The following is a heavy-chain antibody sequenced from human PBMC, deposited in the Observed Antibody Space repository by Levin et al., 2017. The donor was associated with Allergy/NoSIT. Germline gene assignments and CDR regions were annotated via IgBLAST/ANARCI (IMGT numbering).Heavy chain of an antibody. CDR3: ARLTADYYFSLAL. CDR2: IAAYNGKT. V-gene: IGHV1-18*01. CDR1: GYDFTTYV. Sequence: ASVKVSCKASGYDFTTYVITWVRQAPGQGLEWLGWIAAYNGKTSYPQNLQDRVTVTMDTTTRTAFLELRSLRSDDTAVYYCARLTADYYFSLALWGQGTPVTVSS. D-gene: IGHD2-21*02. J-gene: IGHJ4*03.